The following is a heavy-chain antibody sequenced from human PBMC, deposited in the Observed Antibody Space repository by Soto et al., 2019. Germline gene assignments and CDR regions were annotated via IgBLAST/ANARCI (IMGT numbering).Heavy chain of an antibody. V-gene: IGHV4-39*01. J-gene: IGHJ6*02. CDR3: ASRHSGSGWYEDYYYGMDV. Sequence: SETLSLTCTVSGGSISSSSYYWGWIRQPPGKGLEWIGSIYYSGSTYYNPSLKSRVTISVDTSKNQFSLKLSSVTAADTAVYYCASRHSGSGWYEDYYYGMDVWGQGTTVT. CDR1: GGSISSSSYY. D-gene: IGHD6-19*01. CDR2: IYYSGST.